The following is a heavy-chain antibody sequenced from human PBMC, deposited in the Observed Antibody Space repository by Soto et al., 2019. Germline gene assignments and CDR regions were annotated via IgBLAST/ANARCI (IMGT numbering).Heavy chain of an antibody. V-gene: IGHV3-23*01. D-gene: IGHD2-2*01. CDR2: ISAGGGNT. CDR3: ATHAEYQLMSWFDP. Sequence: EVQLLESGGGLVQPGGSLRLSCAVSGFSFSTYAMSWVRQAPGKGLVWVSGISAGGGNTYYADSVRGRFTISRDNSKDTLYLQITNLRAEDTAYYNCATHAEYQLMSWFDPWGQGTLVTVSS. J-gene: IGHJ5*02. CDR1: GFSFSTYA.